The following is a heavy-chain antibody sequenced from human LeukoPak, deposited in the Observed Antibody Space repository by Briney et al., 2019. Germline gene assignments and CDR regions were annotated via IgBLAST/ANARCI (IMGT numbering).Heavy chain of an antibody. J-gene: IGHJ4*02. CDR1: GFTVSGNY. D-gene: IGHD3-10*01. CDR3: ARDPGYGLGVDYGDY. V-gene: IGHV3-66*01. CDR2: IHRGGNT. Sequence: GGSLRLSCAASGFTVSGNYMSWVRQAPGQGLEWLSVIHRGGNTYYADSVKGRFTISRDSSKNTVFHQMDSLRAEDTAVYYCARDPGYGLGVDYGDYWGQGPLVTVSS.